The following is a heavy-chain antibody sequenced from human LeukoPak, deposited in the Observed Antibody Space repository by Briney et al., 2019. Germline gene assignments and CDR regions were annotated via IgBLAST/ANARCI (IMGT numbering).Heavy chain of an antibody. Sequence: PGGSLRLSCAASGFTVSSNYMSWVRQAPGKGLEWVSVIYSGGSTYYADSVKGRFTISRDNAKSSLHLQMNSLRAEDTAVYYCARVVDGSGSYDNHDSFDIWGQGTMVTVSS. CDR3: ARVVDGSGSYDNHDSFDI. CDR1: GFTVSSNY. J-gene: IGHJ3*02. D-gene: IGHD3-10*01. CDR2: IYSGGST. V-gene: IGHV3-53*01.